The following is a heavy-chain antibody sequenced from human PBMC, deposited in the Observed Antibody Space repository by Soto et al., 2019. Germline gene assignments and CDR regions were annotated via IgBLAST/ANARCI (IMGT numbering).Heavy chain of an antibody. D-gene: IGHD1-1*01. J-gene: IGHJ4*02. CDR2: ISSSSSYI. V-gene: IGHV3-21*06. CDR3: ARDLDNWNDSDGDY. Sequence: EVQLVESGGGLVKPGGSLRLSCAASGFTFSSYSMNWVRQAPGKGLEWVSSISSSSSYIYYADSVKGRFTISRDNAKNSLYLQMHSLRAEDTAVYYCARDLDNWNDSDGDYWGQGTLVTVSS. CDR1: GFTFSSYS.